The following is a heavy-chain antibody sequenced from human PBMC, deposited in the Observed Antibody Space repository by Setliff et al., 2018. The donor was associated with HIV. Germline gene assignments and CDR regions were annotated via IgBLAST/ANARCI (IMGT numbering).Heavy chain of an antibody. V-gene: IGHV1-69*05. CDR1: GDTFSNSA. CDR2: SIPLFGTV. Sequence: GASVKVSCKASGDTFSNSALTWVRQAPGQGLEWMGGSIPLFGTVTYAQRFQGRVTITTDELMTTAYMELTSLRSEDTAVYYCASGSGYCRNGVCYIGVHKNPDKYYFDYWGQGTRVTVS. CDR3: ASGSGYCRNGVCYIGVHKNPDKYYFDY. J-gene: IGHJ4*02. D-gene: IGHD2-8*01.